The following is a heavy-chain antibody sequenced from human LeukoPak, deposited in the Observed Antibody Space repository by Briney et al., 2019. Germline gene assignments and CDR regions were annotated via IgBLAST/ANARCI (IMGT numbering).Heavy chain of an antibody. J-gene: IGHJ5*02. D-gene: IGHD3-10*01. CDR1: GYTFTGYY. CDR3: ARSMVRGVIWWFDP. V-gene: IGHV1-2*02. Sequence: GASVKVSCKTSGYTFTGYYIHWVRQAPGQGLEWMGWINPNSGGTNYAQKFQGRVTMTRDTSISTAYMELSRLRSDDTAVYYCARSMVRGVIWWFDPWGQGTLVTVSS. CDR2: INPNSGGT.